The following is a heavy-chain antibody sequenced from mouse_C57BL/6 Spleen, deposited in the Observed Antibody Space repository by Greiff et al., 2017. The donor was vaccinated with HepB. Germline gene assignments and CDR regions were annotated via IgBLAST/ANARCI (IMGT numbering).Heavy chain of an antibody. V-gene: IGHV1-74*01. CDR3: SPLYCDYGPAFAY. CDR1: GYTFNSYW. J-gene: IGHJ3*01. D-gene: IGHD2-4*01. Sequence: VQLQQPGAELVKPGASVKVSCKASGYTFNSYWMHWVKQRPGQGLEWIGRIHPSDSDTNYNQKFKGKATLTVDKSSSTAYMQPRRLTSEYSAVFSCSPLYCDYGPAFAYWSQGTLVTVAA. CDR2: IHPSDSDT.